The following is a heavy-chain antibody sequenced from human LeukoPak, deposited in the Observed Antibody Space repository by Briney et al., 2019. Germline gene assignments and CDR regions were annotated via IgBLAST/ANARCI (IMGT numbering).Heavy chain of an antibody. J-gene: IGHJ3*02. CDR1: GFTFSSYW. V-gene: IGHV3-74*01. Sequence: GGSLRLSCAASGFTFSSYWMHWVRQAPGKGLVWVSRINSDGSSTSYADSVKGRFTISRDNAKNTLYLQMNSLKTEDTAVYYCTRHIISKYERSKDAFDIWGQGTMVTVSS. D-gene: IGHD3-3*02. CDR3: TRHIISKYERSKDAFDI. CDR2: INSDGSST.